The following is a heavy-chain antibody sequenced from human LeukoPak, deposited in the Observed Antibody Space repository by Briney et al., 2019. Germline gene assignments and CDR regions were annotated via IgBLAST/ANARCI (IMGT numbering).Heavy chain of an antibody. D-gene: IGHD1-26*01. Sequence: PSETLSLTCAVSGGSISSSNWWSWVRQPPGKGLEWIGEIYHSGSTNYNPSLKSRVTISVDKSKNQFSLKLSSVTAADTAVYYCAREGFSGSYPIDYWGQGTLVTVSS. V-gene: IGHV4-4*02. CDR2: IYHSGST. CDR1: GGSISSSNW. J-gene: IGHJ4*02. CDR3: AREGFSGSYPIDY.